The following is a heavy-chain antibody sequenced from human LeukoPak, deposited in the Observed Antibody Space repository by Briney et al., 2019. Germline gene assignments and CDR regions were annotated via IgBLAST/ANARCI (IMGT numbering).Heavy chain of an antibody. Sequence: GASVKVSCKASGYTFTGYYMHWVRQAPGQGLEWMGWINPNSGGTNYAQKFQGRVTMTRDTSISTAYMELSRLRSDDTAVYYCANNFKSSSSWYDGGAFDIWGQGTMVTVSS. J-gene: IGHJ3*02. CDR2: INPNSGGT. D-gene: IGHD6-13*01. CDR1: GYTFTGYY. V-gene: IGHV1-2*02. CDR3: ANNFKSSSSWYDGGAFDI.